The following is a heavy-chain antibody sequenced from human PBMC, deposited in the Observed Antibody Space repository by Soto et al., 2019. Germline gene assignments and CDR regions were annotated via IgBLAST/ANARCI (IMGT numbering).Heavy chain of an antibody. Sequence: SLRLSCAASGFTFSSYAMSWVRQAPGKGLEWVSSISGSGGSTYYADSVKGRFTISRDNSKNTLYLQMNSLRAEDTAVYYCARVIAVAGHNWFDPWGQGTLVTVSS. J-gene: IGHJ5*02. CDR2: ISGSGGST. D-gene: IGHD6-19*01. CDR1: GFTFSSYA. V-gene: IGHV3-23*01. CDR3: ARVIAVAGHNWFDP.